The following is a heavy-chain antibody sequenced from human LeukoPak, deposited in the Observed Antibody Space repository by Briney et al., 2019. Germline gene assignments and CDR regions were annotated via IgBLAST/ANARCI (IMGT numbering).Heavy chain of an antibody. CDR2: IIPIFGTA. Sequence: TVKVSCKASGGTFSSYAISWVRQAPGQGLEWMGGIIPIFGTANYAQKFQGRVTITADESTSTAYMELSSLRSEDTAVYYCARDIIAVAGEDAFDIWGQGTMVTVSS. D-gene: IGHD6-19*01. J-gene: IGHJ3*02. CDR1: GGTFSSYA. CDR3: ARDIIAVAGEDAFDI. V-gene: IGHV1-69*13.